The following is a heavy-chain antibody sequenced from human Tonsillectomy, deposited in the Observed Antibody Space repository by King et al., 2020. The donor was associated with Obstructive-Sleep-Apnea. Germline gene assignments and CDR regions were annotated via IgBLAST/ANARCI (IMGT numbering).Heavy chain of an antibody. Sequence: VQLVESGGGLVQPGGSLRLSCAASGFTVSSNYMSWVRQAPGQGLEWVSIIYSGGGTYYADSVGGRFTISRDNSKNTLYLQMNSLRVEDTAVYYCARDVVTMVRGIIIEEYFDYWGQGTLVTVSS. J-gene: IGHJ4*02. CDR3: ARDVVTMVRGIIIEEYFDY. D-gene: IGHD3-10*01. CDR2: IYSGGGT. CDR1: GFTVSSNY. V-gene: IGHV3-66*01.